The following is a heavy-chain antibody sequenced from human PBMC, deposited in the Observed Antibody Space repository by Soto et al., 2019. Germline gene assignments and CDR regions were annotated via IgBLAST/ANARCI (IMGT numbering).Heavy chain of an antibody. CDR3: ARLLNTRGSGWDLYDY. J-gene: IGHJ4*01. D-gene: IGHD6-19*01. CDR1: GFSLRTSGMC. V-gene: IGHV2-70*01. Sequence: SGPTLVNPTQTLTLPCTFSGFSLRTSGMCVSWIRQPPGKALEWLALIDWGDEKYYSTSLKTRLTISKDTSKNQVVLTMTNMDPVDTATYYCARLLNTRGSGWDLYDYSAQGTLDTVSS. CDR2: IDWGDEK.